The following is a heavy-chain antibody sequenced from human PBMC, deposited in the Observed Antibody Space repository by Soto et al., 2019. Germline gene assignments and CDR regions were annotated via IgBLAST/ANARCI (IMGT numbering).Heavy chain of an antibody. CDR1: GSISTTTP. J-gene: IGHJ4*02. V-gene: IGHV3-23*01. CDR3: ATSFRYFDN. Sequence: PGGSLRPSCAASGSISTTTPLSWVRQAPGKGLEWVSTISGRGTNTYYADSVKGRFIISRDNLKNTVNLQMNGLGVEDTAIYYCATSFRYFDNWGQGTRVTVSS. CDR2: ISGRGTNT.